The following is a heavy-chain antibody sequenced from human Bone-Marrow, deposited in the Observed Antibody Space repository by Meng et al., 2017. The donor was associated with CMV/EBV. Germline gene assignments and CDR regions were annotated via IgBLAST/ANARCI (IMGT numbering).Heavy chain of an antibody. CDR2: ISAYHGNT. V-gene: IGHV1-18*01. CDR1: GYTFTTYG. Sequence: QVLLVQSGVEMKEPXXSVNVSCKASGYTFTTYGISWFRQAPGQGLEWMGWISAYHGNTNYAQNFQDRVSMTTDTSTSTVYMELSSLKSDDTAVYYCARDAGNGRLTVDYWGPGTMGTVSS. D-gene: IGHD6-13*01. CDR3: ARDAGNGRLTVDY. J-gene: IGHJ4*02.